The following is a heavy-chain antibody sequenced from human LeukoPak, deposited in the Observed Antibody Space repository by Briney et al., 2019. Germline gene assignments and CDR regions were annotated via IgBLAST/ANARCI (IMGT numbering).Heavy chain of an antibody. CDR1: GFTFKSYT. Sequence: GSLRLSCATSGFTFKSYTMNWVRQSPGKGLEWVSSISGDSTDIYYADSLMGRSTISRDNAKNSLYLQINSLRAEDTAIYYCARRGYSDSSGYDYWGQGTLVTVSS. V-gene: IGHV3-21*01. CDR2: ISGDSTDI. CDR3: ARRGYSDSSGYDY. D-gene: IGHD3-22*01. J-gene: IGHJ4*02.